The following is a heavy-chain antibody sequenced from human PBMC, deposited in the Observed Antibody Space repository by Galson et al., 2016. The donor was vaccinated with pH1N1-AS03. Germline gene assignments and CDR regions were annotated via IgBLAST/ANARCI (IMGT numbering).Heavy chain of an antibody. CDR2: IHHDESYT. J-gene: IGHJ4*02. Sequence: SLRLSCAASGFSLTSYGMHWVRQAPGKGLDWVALIHHDESYTNYAVSVKGRFIISRDSSKNMLYLQMNGVRPEDTAVYYCVKEDGPGGQRDYWGQGTLVTVSS. CDR3: VKEDGPGGQRDY. D-gene: IGHD2-15*01. CDR1: GFSLTSYG. V-gene: IGHV3-30*02.